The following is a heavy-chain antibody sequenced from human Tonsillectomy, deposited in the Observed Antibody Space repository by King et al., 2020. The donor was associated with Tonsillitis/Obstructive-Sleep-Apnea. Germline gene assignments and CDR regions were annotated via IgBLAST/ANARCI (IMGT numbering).Heavy chain of an antibody. Sequence: VQLVESGGGLVKPGGSLRLSCAASGFTFSNAWRSWVRQAPGKGLDWVGRIKSKTDGGTTDYAAPVKVRFTISRDDSKDTLYLQMNSLKTEDTAVYYCTTYGDHLPGAFDIWGQGTMVTVSS. J-gene: IGHJ3*02. CDR2: IKSKTDGGTT. CDR1: GFTFSNAW. D-gene: IGHD4-17*01. V-gene: IGHV3-15*07. CDR3: TTYGDHLPGAFDI.